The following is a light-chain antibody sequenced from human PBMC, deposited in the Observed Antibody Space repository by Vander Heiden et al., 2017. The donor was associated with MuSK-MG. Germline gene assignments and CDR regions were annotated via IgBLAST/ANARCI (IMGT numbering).Light chain of an antibody. V-gene: IGKV3-20*01. CDR1: QSVSSSY. CDR2: GAS. J-gene: IGKJ1*01. CDR3: QQYGSL. Sequence: EIVLTQSPGTLSLSPGERDTLSCRASQSVSSSYLAWYQQKPGQAPRLLIYGASSRATGIPDRFSGSGSGTDFTLTISRLEPEDFAVYYCQQYGSLFGQGTKVEIK.